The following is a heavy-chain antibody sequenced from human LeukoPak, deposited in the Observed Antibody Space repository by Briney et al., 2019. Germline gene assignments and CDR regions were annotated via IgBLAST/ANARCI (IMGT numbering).Heavy chain of an antibody. D-gene: IGHD3-22*01. CDR1: GYTFTSYY. Sequence: ASVKVSCKASGYTFTSYYMHWVRQAPGQGLEWMGIINPSGGSTSYAQKFQGRVTMTRDTSTSTVYMELRSLRSDDTAVYYCARGSSDYYDSSGYPDWGQGTLVTVSS. CDR2: INPSGGST. V-gene: IGHV1-46*01. CDR3: ARGSSDYYDSSGYPD. J-gene: IGHJ4*02.